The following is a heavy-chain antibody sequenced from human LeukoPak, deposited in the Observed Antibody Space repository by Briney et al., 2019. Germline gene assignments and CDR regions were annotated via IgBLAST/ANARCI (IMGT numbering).Heavy chain of an antibody. CDR3: AKNARAYYYYGMDV. J-gene: IGHJ6*02. CDR2: ISWNSGSI. V-gene: IGHV3-9*01. Sequence: GGSLRLSCAASGFTFYDYAMHWVRQAPGKGVEWVSGISWNSGSIVYGDSVKGRFTISRDNAKNSLYLQMNSLRAEDTALYYCAKNARAYYYYGMDVWGQGTTVTVSS. CDR1: GFTFYDYA.